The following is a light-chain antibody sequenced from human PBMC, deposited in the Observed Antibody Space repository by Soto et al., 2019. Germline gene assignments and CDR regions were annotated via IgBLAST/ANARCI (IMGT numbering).Light chain of an antibody. V-gene: IGKV3-15*01. CDR2: AAS. Sequence: EIVMTQSPATLSVSPGERATLSCRASQSVSSNLAWYQQKPGQAPRLLIYAASTGATGIPARFSGSGSGTEFTLTISRLQSEDFAVYYCQQYNNWPPWTFGQGTKVDIK. CDR1: QSVSSN. CDR3: QQYNNWPPWT. J-gene: IGKJ1*01.